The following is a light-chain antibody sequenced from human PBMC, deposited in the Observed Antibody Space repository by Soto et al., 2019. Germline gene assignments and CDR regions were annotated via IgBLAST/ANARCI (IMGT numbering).Light chain of an antibody. J-gene: IGLJ7*01. V-gene: IGLV1-47*01. Sequence: QAVVTQPPSASGTPGQRVTISCSGSSYNIGSNYVYWYQQLPGTAPKLLIYRNNQRPSGVPDRFSGSKSGTSASLAISGLRSEDEAVYYCAAWDDSLSGPVFGGGTQLTVL. CDR1: SYNIGSNY. CDR3: AAWDDSLSGPV. CDR2: RNN.